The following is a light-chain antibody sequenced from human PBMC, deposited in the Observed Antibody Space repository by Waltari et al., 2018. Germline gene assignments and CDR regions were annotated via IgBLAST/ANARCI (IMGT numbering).Light chain of an antibody. V-gene: IGLV1-47*01. Sequence: QSVLTQPPSASGTPGQSVTISCSGSISNIGTHYVYWYQQLPGTAPKLLIYLTHHRPSGGPDRFSASKSGTSASLAISVLRFEDEADRYCATRDEGPTVVFGGGTKLTVL. CDR3: ATRDEGPTVV. CDR2: LTH. J-gene: IGLJ2*01. CDR1: ISNIGTHY.